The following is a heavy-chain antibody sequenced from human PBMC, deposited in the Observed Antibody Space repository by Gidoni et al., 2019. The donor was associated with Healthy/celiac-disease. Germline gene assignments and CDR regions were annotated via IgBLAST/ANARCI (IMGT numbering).Heavy chain of an antibody. CDR1: GGTFSSYT. V-gene: IGHV1-69*02. J-gene: IGHJ6*02. CDR3: PRGDCSGGSCYSGPRSMDV. CDR2: IIPILGIA. Sequence: QVQLVQSGAEVKKPGSSVTVSCKASGGTFSSYTISWVRQAPGQGLEWMGRIIPILGIANYAQKFQGRVTITADKSTSTAYMELSSLRSEDTAVYYCPRGDCSGGSCYSGPRSMDVWGQGTTVTVSS. D-gene: IGHD2-15*01.